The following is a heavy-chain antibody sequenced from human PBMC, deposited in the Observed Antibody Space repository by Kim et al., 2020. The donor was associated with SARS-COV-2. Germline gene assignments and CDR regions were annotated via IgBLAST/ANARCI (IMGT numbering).Heavy chain of an antibody. CDR3: ARGPRGDEERPFWSGYYTPLGHYYMDV. CDR1: GFTFSSYD. D-gene: IGHD3-3*01. CDR2: IGTAGDT. Sequence: GGSLRLSCAASGFTFSSYDMHWVRQAPGKGLEWVSAIGTAGDTYYPGSVKGRFTISRENAKNSLYLQMNSLRAGDTAVYYCARGPRGDEERPFWSGYYTPLGHYYMDVWGKGTTVTVSS. J-gene: IGHJ6*03. V-gene: IGHV3-13*01.